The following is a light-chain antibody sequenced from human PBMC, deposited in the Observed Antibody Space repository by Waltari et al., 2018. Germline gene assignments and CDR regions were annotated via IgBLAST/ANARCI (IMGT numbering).Light chain of an antibody. V-gene: IGLV2-14*03. CDR1: SSDIGAYDS. CDR3: SSYTTSGTLV. Sequence: QSALTQPVSVSGSLGQSITISCTGSSSDIGAYDSVSWYQQHPGRAPTLMIFHVTERPSGISNPFSCSKSGNTASLTISGLQTEDEADYYCSSYTTSGTLVFGGGTKLTIL. J-gene: IGLJ2*01. CDR2: HVT.